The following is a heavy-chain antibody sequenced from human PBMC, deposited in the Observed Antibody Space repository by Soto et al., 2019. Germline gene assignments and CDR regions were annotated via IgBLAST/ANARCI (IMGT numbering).Heavy chain of an antibody. D-gene: IGHD6-6*01. Sequence: GESLKISCKASGYKFTWDWIGWVRQMPGKGLELMGVVYPGDSDIRYSPSFQGLVIISADKSITTAYLQWSSLKASDTAMYYCTRSEQLYTLDSWGQGTLVTVS. V-gene: IGHV5-51*01. CDR2: VYPGDSDI. CDR1: GYKFTWDW. CDR3: TRSEQLYTLDS. J-gene: IGHJ4*02.